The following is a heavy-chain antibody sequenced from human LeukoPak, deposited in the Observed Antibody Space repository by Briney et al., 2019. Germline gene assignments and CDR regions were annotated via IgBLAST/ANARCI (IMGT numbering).Heavy chain of an antibody. V-gene: IGHV4-39*01. J-gene: IGHJ4*02. D-gene: IGHD1-26*01. CDR2: IYYSGST. CDR3: ARQGSGNYLSPVNY. Sequence: SETLSLTCTVSGGSISSSSYYWGSIRQPRGRGLEWIETIYYSGSTYYNPSLKSRVTISVDTSKNQFTLKLSSVTAADTAVYYCARQGSGNYLSPVNYWGQGTLVTVSS. CDR1: GGSISSSSYY.